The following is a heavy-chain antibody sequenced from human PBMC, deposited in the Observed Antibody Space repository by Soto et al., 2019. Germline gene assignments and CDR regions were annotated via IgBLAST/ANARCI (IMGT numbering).Heavy chain of an antibody. CDR2: IYYSGST. V-gene: IGHV4-31*03. D-gene: IGHD2-2*02. J-gene: IGHJ5*02. Sequence: SETLSLTCTVSGGSISSGGYYWSWIRQHPGKGLEWIGYIYYSGSTYYNPSLKSRVTISVDTSKNQFSLKLSSVTAADTAVYYCARGGVPAAIRSVNWFDPWGQGTLVTVSS. CDR3: ARGGVPAAIRSVNWFDP. CDR1: GGSISSGGYY.